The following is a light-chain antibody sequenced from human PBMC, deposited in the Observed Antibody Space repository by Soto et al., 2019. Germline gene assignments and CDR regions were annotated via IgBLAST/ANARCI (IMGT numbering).Light chain of an antibody. J-gene: IGKJ1*01. CDR1: QSVSSC. V-gene: IGKV3-11*01. CDR3: QQRSNWPPT. CDR2: DAS. Sequence: EIVLTQSPATLSLSPGERATLSCRASQSVSSCLAWYQQKPGQAPRLLIYDASNRATGIPARFSGSWSGTDFTLTISSLEPEDFAVYYCQQRSNWPPTFGQGTKVDIK.